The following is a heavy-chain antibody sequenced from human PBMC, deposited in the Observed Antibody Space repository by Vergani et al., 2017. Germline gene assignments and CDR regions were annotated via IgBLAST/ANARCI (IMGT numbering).Heavy chain of an antibody. CDR3: ARLGGDYDAFDI. V-gene: IGHV4-39*01. Sequence: QLQLQESGPGLVKPSETLSLTCTVSGGSISSSSYYWGWIRQPPGKGLEWIGSIYYSGSTYYNPSLKSRVTISVDTSKNQFSRKLSSVTAADTAVYYCARLGGDYDAFDIWGQGTMVTVSS. CDR1: GGSISSSSYY. CDR2: IYYSGST. J-gene: IGHJ3*02. D-gene: IGHD4-17*01.